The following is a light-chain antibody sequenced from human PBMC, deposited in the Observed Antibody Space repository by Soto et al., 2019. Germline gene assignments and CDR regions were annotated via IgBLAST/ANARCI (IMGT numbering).Light chain of an antibody. J-gene: IGKJ1*01. CDR3: QQYNNWLWT. CDR1: QSVSSN. V-gene: IGKV3-15*01. Sequence: EIVMTQSPATLSVSPGDRATLSCRASQSVSSNLAWYQQRPGQAPRLLIYGASTRATGIPARFSGSGSGTEFTLTISSLQSEDFAVYYCQQYNNWLWTFGQGTKVDI. CDR2: GAS.